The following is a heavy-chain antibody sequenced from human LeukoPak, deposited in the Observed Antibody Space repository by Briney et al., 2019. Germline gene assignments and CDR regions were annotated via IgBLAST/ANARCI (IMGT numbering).Heavy chain of an antibody. CDR1: GYTFTSHD. J-gene: IGHJ4*02. CDR2: MNPNSGNT. CDR3: ARDLMAVAGNEFDY. D-gene: IGHD6-13*01. Sequence: ASVKVSCKASGYTFTSHDINWVRQATGQGLEWMGWMNPNSGNTGYAQKFQGRVTMTRNTSISTAYMELSSLRSEDTAVYYCARDLMAVAGNEFDYWGQGTLVTVSS. V-gene: IGHV1-8*01.